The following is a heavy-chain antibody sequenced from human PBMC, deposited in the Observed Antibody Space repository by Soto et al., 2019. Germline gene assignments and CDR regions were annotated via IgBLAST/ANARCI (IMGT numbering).Heavy chain of an antibody. D-gene: IGHD5-12*01. CDR2: IYYSGST. J-gene: IGHJ6*02. Sequence: PSETLSLTCTVSGGSISSYYWSWIRQPPGKGLEWIGYIYYSGSTNYNPSLKSRVTISVDTSKNQFSLKLSSVTAADTAVYYCARDHIAAPYYYYGMDVRGQGTTVTVSS. V-gene: IGHV4-59*01. CDR3: ARDHIAAPYYYYGMDV. CDR1: GGSISSYY.